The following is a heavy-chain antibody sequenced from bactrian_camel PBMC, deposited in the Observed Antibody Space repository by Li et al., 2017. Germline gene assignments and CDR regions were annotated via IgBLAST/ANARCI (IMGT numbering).Heavy chain of an antibody. CDR3: AADAAVDGIVGLGGGSCSDYTS. CDR2: IYVGGSST. D-gene: IGHD5*01. J-gene: IGHJ6*01. V-gene: IGHV3S40*01. Sequence: VESGGGSVQAGGSLRLSCAVSKSIYSTYCMGWFRQAPGKEREGVAHIYVGGSSTYYADSVKGRFTISQDTAKNTMYLDMNSLKPEDTATYYCAADAAVDGIVGLGGGSCSDYTSWGQGTQVTVS. CDR1: KSIYSTYC.